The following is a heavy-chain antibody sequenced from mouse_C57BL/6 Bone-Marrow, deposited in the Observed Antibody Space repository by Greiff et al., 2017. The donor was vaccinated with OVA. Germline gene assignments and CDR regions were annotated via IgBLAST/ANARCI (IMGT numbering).Heavy chain of an antibody. CDR3: TRGGNY. J-gene: IGHJ2*01. V-gene: IGHV1-15*01. CDR1: GYTFTDYE. CDR2: IDPETGGT. Sequence: QVQLKQSGAELVRPGASVTLSCKASGYTFTDYEMHWVKQTPVHGLEWIGAIDPETGGTAYNQKFKGKAILTADKSSSTAYMELRSLTSEDSAVYYCTRGGNYWGQGTTLTVSS.